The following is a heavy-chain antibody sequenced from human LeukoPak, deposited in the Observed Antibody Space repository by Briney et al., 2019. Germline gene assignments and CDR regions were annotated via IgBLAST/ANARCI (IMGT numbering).Heavy chain of an antibody. V-gene: IGHV1-69-2*01. J-gene: IGHJ4*02. Sequence: ASVKIACKPSGYTFTDYYMHWVQQAPGKGLEWMGRVDPEDGETIYAEKFQGRVTITADTSTDTAYMELSSLRSEDTAVYYCATRVYCGGDCYPYYFDYWGQGTLVTVSS. D-gene: IGHD2-21*02. CDR2: VDPEDGET. CDR3: ATRVYCGGDCYPYYFDY. CDR1: GYTFTDYY.